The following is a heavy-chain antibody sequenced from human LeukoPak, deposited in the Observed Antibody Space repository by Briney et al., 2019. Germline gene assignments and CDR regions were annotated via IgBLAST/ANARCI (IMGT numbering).Heavy chain of an antibody. D-gene: IGHD2-15*01. CDR1: GGSFSGYY. CDR2: VNHSGST. J-gene: IGHJ4*02. V-gene: IGHV4-34*01. Sequence: SETLSLTCAVYGGSFSGYYWSCIRQPPGKGLEWIGEVNHSGSTTYNSSLKSRVTISVDTSKNQFSLKLSSVTAADTAVYYCAIPGVAATTYSFDHWGQGTLVTVSS. CDR3: AIPGVAATTYSFDH.